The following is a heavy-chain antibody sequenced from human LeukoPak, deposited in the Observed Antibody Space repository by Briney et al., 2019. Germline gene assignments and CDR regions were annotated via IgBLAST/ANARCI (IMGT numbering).Heavy chain of an antibody. CDR2: ISGSASST. CDR3: ARANDNYYYYYMDV. V-gene: IGHV3-23*01. CDR1: GFTFSNYA. Sequence: GGSLRLSCAASGFTFSNYAMSWVRQAPGKGLEWVSAISGSASSTYHADSVKGRFTISRDNAKNSLYLQMNSLRAEDTAVYYCARANDNYYYYYMDVWGKGTTVTISS. D-gene: IGHD3-9*01. J-gene: IGHJ6*03.